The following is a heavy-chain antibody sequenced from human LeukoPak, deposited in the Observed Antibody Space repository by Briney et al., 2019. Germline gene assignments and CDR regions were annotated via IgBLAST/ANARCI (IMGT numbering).Heavy chain of an antibody. J-gene: IGHJ6*02. CDR3: AAFNWGSAGRYYYYYGMDV. Sequence: SQTLSLTCTVSGGSISSGGYYWSWIRQPPGKGLEWIGYIHHSGSTQNNPSLKSRVTISVDWSKNQFSLKLSSVTAADTAVYYCAAFNWGSAGRYYYYYGMDVWGQGTTVTVSS. CDR2: IHHSGST. V-gene: IGHV4-30-2*01. D-gene: IGHD7-27*01. CDR1: GGSISSGGYY.